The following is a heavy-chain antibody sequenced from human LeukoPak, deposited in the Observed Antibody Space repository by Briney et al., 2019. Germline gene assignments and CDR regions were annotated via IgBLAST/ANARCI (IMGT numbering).Heavy chain of an antibody. CDR3: ATSRFLEWLSPRSDAFDI. J-gene: IGHJ3*02. Sequence: SETLSLTCTVSGGSISSYYWSWIRQPPGKGLEWIGYIYYSGSTNYNPSLESRVTISVDTSKNQFSLKLSSVTAADTAVYYCATSRFLEWLSPRSDAFDIWGQGTMVTVSS. CDR1: GGSISSYY. CDR2: IYYSGST. D-gene: IGHD3-3*01. V-gene: IGHV4-59*01.